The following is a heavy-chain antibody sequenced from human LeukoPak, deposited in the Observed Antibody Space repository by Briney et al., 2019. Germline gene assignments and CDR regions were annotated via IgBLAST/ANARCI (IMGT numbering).Heavy chain of an antibody. V-gene: IGHV1-69*01. J-gene: IGHJ3*02. D-gene: IGHD2/OR15-2a*01. Sequence: SVKVSCKASGGTFSSYDFTFTSYAISWVRQAPGQGLEWMGGIIPIYGRANYPQKFQGRVTITADESTRTVTMQLSSLRSEDTAVYYCAGVFYDKTNDAFDIWGHGTVVTVS. CDR1: GGTFSSYDFTFTSYA. CDR2: IIPIYGRA. CDR3: AGVFYDKTNDAFDI.